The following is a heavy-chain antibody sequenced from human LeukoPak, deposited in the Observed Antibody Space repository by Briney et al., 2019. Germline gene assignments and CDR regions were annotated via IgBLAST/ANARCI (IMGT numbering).Heavy chain of an antibody. V-gene: IGHV3-72*01. D-gene: IGHD2-15*01. CDR2: SRNKANRYTT. CDR1: GFTFSDHY. CDR3: ARGYHSFDI. J-gene: IGHJ3*02. Sequence: GGSLRLSCAASGFTFSDHYMDWVRQTPGKGLEWVGRSRNKANRYTTEYAAAVKGRFTISRDESKNSLYLQMNSLKTEDTAVYYCARGYHSFDIWGQGTMVTVSS.